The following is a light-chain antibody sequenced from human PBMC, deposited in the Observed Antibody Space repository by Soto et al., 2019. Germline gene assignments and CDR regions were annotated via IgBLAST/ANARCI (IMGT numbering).Light chain of an antibody. CDR3: EQYDNRIT. CDR2: DAS. CDR1: QDIRNY. J-gene: IGKJ5*01. V-gene: IGKV1-33*01. Sequence: IQMTPSPSSLSASVGDRVTITCQASQDIRNYLNWYQQKPGKAPKLLIYDASNLETGVPSRFSGSGSGTDFTFTISSLQPEDIATYYCEQYDNRITFGQGARPEF.